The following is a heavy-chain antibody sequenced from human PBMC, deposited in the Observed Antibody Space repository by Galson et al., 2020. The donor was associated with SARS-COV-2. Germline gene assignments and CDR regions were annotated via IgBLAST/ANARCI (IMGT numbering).Heavy chain of an antibody. CDR3: ARFSYRSGYPSFDY. J-gene: IGHJ4*02. D-gene: IGHD3-22*01. Sequence: ASVKVSCKASGYTFTSNGISWMRQAPGQGLEWMGWNTNYAQKSQGRVTMTTDTSTTTAYMELRGLSSDDTAVYYCARFSYRSGYPSFDYWGQGTLVTVSS. CDR1: GYTFTSNG. CDR2: NT. V-gene: IGHV1-18*01.